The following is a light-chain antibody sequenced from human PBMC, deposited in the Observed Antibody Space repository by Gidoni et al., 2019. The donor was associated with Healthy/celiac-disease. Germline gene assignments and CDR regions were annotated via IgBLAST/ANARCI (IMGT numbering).Light chain of an antibody. J-gene: IGLJ2*01. CDR1: KLGDKY. V-gene: IGLV3-1*01. CDR3: QAWDSSTVV. CDR2: QGS. Sequence: SYELTQPPSVSVSSGQTASITCSGDKLGDKYACWYQQKPGQYPVLVIYQGSKRPSGNPERFSGSNAGNTATLTISGTQAMDEADYYCQAWDSSTVVFGGGTKLTVL.